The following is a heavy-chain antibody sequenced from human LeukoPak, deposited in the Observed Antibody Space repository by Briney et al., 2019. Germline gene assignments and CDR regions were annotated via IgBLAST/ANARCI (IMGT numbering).Heavy chain of an antibody. CDR2: ISHNGKII. CDR3: ARDLDWAYDY. CDR1: GFTFSSYN. V-gene: IGHV3-48*02. Sequence: PGGSLRLSCAASGFTFSSYNMNWVRQAPGKGLEWLSYISHNGKIITYADSVKGRFTISRDSAKNSLSLQMNSLRDDDTAVYFCARDLDWAYDYWGQGTLVTVSS. D-gene: IGHD1-1*01. J-gene: IGHJ4*02.